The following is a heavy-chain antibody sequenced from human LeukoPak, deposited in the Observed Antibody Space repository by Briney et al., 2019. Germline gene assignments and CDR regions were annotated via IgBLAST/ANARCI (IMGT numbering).Heavy chain of an antibody. J-gene: IGHJ6*03. D-gene: IGHD6-13*01. Sequence: ASVKVSCKASGYTFTSYGISWVRQAPGQGLEWMGWINTNTGNPTYAQGFTGRFVFSLDTSVSTAYLQISSLKAEDTAVYYCARLPSNRGHLYYMDVWGKGTTVTVSS. CDR3: ARLPSNRGHLYYMDV. CDR2: INTNTGNP. CDR1: GYTFTSYG. V-gene: IGHV7-4-1*02.